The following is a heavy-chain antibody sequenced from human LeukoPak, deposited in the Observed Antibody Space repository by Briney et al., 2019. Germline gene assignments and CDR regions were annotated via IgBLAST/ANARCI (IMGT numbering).Heavy chain of an antibody. V-gene: IGHV6-1*01. Sequence: SQTLSLTCAISGDSFSSTSAAWNWIRLSPSRGLEWLGRTYYRSKWYNEYAPSVKSRITINPDTSKNQFSLQLTSVTPDDTAVYYCAGSNYGYYVYWGQGTLVTVSS. D-gene: IGHD4-17*01. CDR2: TYYRSKWYN. CDR3: AGSNYGYYVY. J-gene: IGHJ4*02. CDR1: GDSFSSTSAA.